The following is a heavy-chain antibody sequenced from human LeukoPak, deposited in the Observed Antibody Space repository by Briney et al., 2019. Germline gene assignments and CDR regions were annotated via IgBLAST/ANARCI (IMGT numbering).Heavy chain of an antibody. V-gene: IGHV3-23*01. CDR2: IGGRGGGT. D-gene: IGHD3-9*01. J-gene: IGHJ4*02. CDR1: GFTFSNYA. Sequence: GGSLRLSCAASGFTFSNYAMSWVRQAPGKGLEWVSAIGGRGGGTYYADSVKGRFTVSRDDSKNTLYLQMNSLRAEDTAAYYCAKWGDYGILTGYYDSDYWGQGTLVTVSS. CDR3: AKWGDYGILTGYYDSDY.